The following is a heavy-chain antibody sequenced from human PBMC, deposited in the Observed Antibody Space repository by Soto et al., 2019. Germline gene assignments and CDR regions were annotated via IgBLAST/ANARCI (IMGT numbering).Heavy chain of an antibody. D-gene: IGHD5-12*01. CDR1: GYTFTSYG. Sequence: GASVKVSCKASGYTFTSYGISWVRQAPGQGLEWMGWISAYNGNTNYAQKLQGRVTMTTDTSTSTAYMELRSPRSDDTAVYYCARDEWLRFQYYYYYGMDVWGQGTTVTVSS. CDR3: ARDEWLRFQYYYYYGMDV. V-gene: IGHV1-18*01. J-gene: IGHJ6*02. CDR2: ISAYNGNT.